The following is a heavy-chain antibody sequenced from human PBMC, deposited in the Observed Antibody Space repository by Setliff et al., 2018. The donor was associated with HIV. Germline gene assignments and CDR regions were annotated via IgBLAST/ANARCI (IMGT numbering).Heavy chain of an antibody. CDR1: GDSISSGSYF. V-gene: IGHV4-39*02. Sequence: SETLSLTCSVSGDSISSGSYFWGWIRQTPGKGLEWIGNIYYTGFAYYNPSLKGRVTISLDTSKTHFFLNLTSVTDADTAVYFCTREGRGDPAMATTRIDYWGQESWSPSPQ. CDR2: IYYTGFA. CDR3: TREGRGDPAMATTRIDY. J-gene: IGHJ4*01. D-gene: IGHD1-1*01.